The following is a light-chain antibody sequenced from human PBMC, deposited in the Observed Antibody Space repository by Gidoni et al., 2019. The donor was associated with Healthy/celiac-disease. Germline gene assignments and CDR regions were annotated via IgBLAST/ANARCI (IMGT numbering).Light chain of an antibody. Sequence: EVLSTQPPAPLSCPPGECATLSCRASQSVSSYLAWYQQKPGQAPRLLIYHASNRATGIPARFSGSGSGTDFTLTISSLEPEDFAVYYCQQRSNWPPGGTFGQGTKVEIK. V-gene: IGKV3-11*01. CDR3: QQRSNWPPGGT. CDR2: HAS. CDR1: QSVSSY. J-gene: IGKJ1*01.